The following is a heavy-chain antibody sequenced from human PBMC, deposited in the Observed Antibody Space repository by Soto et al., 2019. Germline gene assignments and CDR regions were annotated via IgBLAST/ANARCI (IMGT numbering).Heavy chain of an antibody. CDR3: ANSMRGAVVAAAVDS. Sequence: EVQLLESGGGLVQPGGSLRLSCAASGFTFSSYAMSWVRQAPGKGLEWVSAISGSGGSTYYADSVKGRFTISRDNSKNTLHLQMNSLSTVDTAVYAFANSMRGAVVAAAVDSWGQGTLVTVFS. D-gene: IGHD2-15*01. CDR1: GFTFSSYA. V-gene: IGHV3-23*01. J-gene: IGHJ5*01. CDR2: ISGSGGST.